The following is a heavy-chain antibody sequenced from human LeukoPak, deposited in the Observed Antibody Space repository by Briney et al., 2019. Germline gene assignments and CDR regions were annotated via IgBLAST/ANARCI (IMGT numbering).Heavy chain of an antibody. V-gene: IGHV4-39*01. J-gene: IGHJ5*01. Sequence: SETLSLTCTVSGGSITAGSHHWGWIRQPPGKGLEWIGSAYYSGSIFSDTSHKSRVTISGDTSKNQFPLSLSSVTAADTAVYYCARLNPGYVTAPHDSWGQGMLVTVSS. CDR1: GGSITAGSHH. CDR2: AYYSGSI. CDR3: ARLNPGYVTAPHDS. D-gene: IGHD3-16*01.